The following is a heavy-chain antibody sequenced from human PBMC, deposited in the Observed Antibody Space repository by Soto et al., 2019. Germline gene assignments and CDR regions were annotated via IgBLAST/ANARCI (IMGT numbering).Heavy chain of an antibody. CDR2: ISGSVGTT. Sequence: ESLSLSCAASGFTLINYAMSWVRQAPGKGLEWVSAISGSVGTTYYADSVKGRFTISRDNSKNTLYLQMNSLRAEDTAVYSCAKVVSNYEDYYYYGMDVWGQGTPVTVSS. D-gene: IGHD1-7*01. V-gene: IGHV3-23*01. CDR1: GFTLINYA. CDR3: AKVVSNYEDYYYYGMDV. J-gene: IGHJ6*02.